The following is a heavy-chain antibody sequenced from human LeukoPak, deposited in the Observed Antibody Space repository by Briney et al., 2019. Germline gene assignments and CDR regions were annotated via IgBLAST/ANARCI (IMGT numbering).Heavy chain of an antibody. CDR1: GGTFSSYA. J-gene: IGHJ6*03. V-gene: IGHV1-69*13. CDR2: IIPIFGTA. Sequence: ASVKVSCKASGGTFSSYAISWVRQAPGQGLEWMGGIIPIFGTANYAQKFQGRVTITADESTSTAYMELSSLRSEDTAVYYCARALDIVVVPAAIRGFSYYYYMDVWGKGTTVTVSS. CDR3: ARALDIVVVPAAIRGFSYYYYMDV. D-gene: IGHD2-2*02.